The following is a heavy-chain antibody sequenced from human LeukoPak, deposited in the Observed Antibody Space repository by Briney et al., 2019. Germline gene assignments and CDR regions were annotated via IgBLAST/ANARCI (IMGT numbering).Heavy chain of an antibody. CDR3: AKDQYITMIVVVITNFNY. Sequence: GGSLRLSCAASGFTFSSYAMSWVRQAPGKGLEWVSAISGSGGSTYYADSVKGRFTTSRDNSKNTLYLQMNSLRAEDTAVYYCAKDQYITMIVVVITNFNYWGQGTLVTVSS. CDR1: GFTFSSYA. CDR2: ISGSGGST. V-gene: IGHV3-23*01. J-gene: IGHJ4*02. D-gene: IGHD3-22*01.